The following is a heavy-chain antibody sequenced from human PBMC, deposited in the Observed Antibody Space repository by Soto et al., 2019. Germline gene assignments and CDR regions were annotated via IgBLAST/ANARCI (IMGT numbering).Heavy chain of an antibody. J-gene: IGHJ4*01. V-gene: IGHV1-2*02. CDR2: IFPNSVGST. CDR3: AKDEGGIFDS. D-gene: IGHD3-16*01. CDR1: GYTFAASY. Sequence: ASVNVSFKTSGYTFAASYVHWVRQAPGQGLEWMGFIFPNSVGSTTSAPQFEGRVTMTRDSSISTAYLELSGLTSEDTGVYYCAKDEGGIFDSWGQGTLVTVSS.